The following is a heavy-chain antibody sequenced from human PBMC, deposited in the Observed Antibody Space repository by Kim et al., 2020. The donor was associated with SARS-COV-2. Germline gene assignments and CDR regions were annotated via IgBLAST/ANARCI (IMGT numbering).Heavy chain of an antibody. CDR2: IYHSGST. Sequence: SETLSLTCTVSGSSISSGYYWGWIRQPPGKGLEWIGSIYHSGSTYYNPSLKSRVTISVDTSKNQFSLKLSSVTAADTAVYYCAREVGYYYDSSGYYPGSGDYWGQGTLVTVSS. V-gene: IGHV4-38-2*02. J-gene: IGHJ4*02. CDR3: AREVGYYYDSSGYYPGSGDY. CDR1: GSSISSGYY. D-gene: IGHD3-22*01.